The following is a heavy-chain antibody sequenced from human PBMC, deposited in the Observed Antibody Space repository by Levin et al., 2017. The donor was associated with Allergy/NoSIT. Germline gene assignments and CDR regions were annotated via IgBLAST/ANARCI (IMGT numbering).Heavy chain of an antibody. J-gene: IGHJ1*01. V-gene: IGHV4-39*07. CDR3: ARSPPGGAVTGTSYFRH. D-gene: IGHD1-14*01. CDR1: GGSISSSNYH. CDR2: IYSSGTT. Sequence: PSETLSLTCTVSGGSISSSNYHWAWIRQPPGMGLEWIGSIYSSGTTYYSPSLKSRVTISLDPSKNEFSLNLSSVTAADTAMYYCARSPPGGAVTGTSYFRHWGQGALVTVSS.